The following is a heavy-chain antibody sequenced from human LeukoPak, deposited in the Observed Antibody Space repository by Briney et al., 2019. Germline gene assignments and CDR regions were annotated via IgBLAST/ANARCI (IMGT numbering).Heavy chain of an antibody. V-gene: IGHV1-2*02. J-gene: IGHJ6*02. Sequence: ASVKVSCKASGYTYTGNYMHWVRQAPGHGLEWMGWINPKSGGTNYAQKFQGRVTMTRDTSTSTAYMELSRLRSDDTAVYYCARDQSGMDVWGQGTTVTVSS. CDR3: ARDQSGMDV. CDR2: INPKSGGT. CDR1: GYTYTGNY.